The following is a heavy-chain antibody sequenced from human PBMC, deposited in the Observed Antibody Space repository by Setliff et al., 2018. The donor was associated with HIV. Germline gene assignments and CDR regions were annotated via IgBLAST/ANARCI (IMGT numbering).Heavy chain of an antibody. Sequence: SETLSLTCGVSGYSISSGYSWCWIRQPPGKGLEWIGSIYHNGITYYNPSLTSRVTISVDTSQNQFSLKLSSVAAADMAIYYCARRIYGNNPYFDYWSQGTLVTVTS. V-gene: IGHV4-38-2*01. J-gene: IGHJ4*02. CDR1: GYSISSGYS. CDR3: ARRIYGNNPYFDY. CDR2: IYHNGIT. D-gene: IGHD4-17*01.